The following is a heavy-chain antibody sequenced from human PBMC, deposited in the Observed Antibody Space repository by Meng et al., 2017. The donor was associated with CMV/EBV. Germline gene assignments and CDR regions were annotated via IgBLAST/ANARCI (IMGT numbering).Heavy chain of an antibody. D-gene: IGHD3-3*01. Sequence: QGQVRKTGEGRVMDTQILSLTSTVAGGAISSGGYFRIWILPPPGNVLAGMRYHYCSGSTHDNPSLKCLVTISVDTSKNQIFLKLSLMTAAYTAVYHCARDNRRGGVDYWGKGTLVTVSS. CDR3: ARDNRRGGVDY. J-gene: IGHJ4*02. V-gene: IGHV4-30-4*08. CDR1: GGAISSGGYF. CDR2: HYCSGST.